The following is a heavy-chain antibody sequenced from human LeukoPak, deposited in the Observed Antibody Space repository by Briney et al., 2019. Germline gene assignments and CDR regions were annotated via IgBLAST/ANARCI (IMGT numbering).Heavy chain of an antibody. D-gene: IGHD1-1*01. CDR2: IYYSGTT. V-gene: IGHV4-59*01. CDR3: ARDSGGPCWYYYGMDV. Sequence: PSETLSLTCNVSPGSITGYYFTWIRQPPGKGLEWLGFIYYSGTTNYSPSFKSRLTMSLDTSKNQVSLRLTSVTAADTAVYYCARDSGGPCWYYYGMDVWGRGTTVTVSS. CDR1: PGSITGYY. J-gene: IGHJ6*02.